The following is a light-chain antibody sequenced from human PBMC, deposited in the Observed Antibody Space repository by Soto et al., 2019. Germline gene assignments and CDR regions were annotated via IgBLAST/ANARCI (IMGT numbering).Light chain of an antibody. CDR1: SSDVGRYNL. V-gene: IGLV2-23*02. J-gene: IGLJ2*01. CDR2: EVS. Sequence: QSVLTQPASVSGSPGQSITISCTGTSSDVGRYNLVSWYQQHPGKAPKLMIYEVSKRPSGVSNRFSGSKSGNTASLTISGLQAEDEADYYCCSYAGSSTLVFGGGTQLTVL. CDR3: CSYAGSSTLV.